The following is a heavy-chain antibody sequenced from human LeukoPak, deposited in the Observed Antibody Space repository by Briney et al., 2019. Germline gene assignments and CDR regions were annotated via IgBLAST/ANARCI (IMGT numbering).Heavy chain of an antibody. V-gene: IGHV4-4*07. CDR3: ARTVDTPGWFDP. CDR1: GGSISSYY. J-gene: IGHJ5*02. CDR2: IYTSGRT. D-gene: IGHD5-18*01. Sequence: SETLSLTCTVSGGSISSYYWSWIRQSAGKGLEWIGRIYTSGRTNYNPSLKSRVTMSVDTSKNQISLRLNSVTAADTAVYYCARTVDTPGWFDPWGQGTLVTVSS.